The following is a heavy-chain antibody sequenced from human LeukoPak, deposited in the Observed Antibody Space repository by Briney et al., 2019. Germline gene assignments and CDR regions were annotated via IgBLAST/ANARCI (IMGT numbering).Heavy chain of an antibody. CDR2: MNPNSGNT. Sequence: ASVKVSCKASGYTFTSYDINWVRQATGQGLEWMGWMNPNSGNTGYAQKFQGRVTMTRNTSISTAYMELSSLRSEDTAVYYCARDLPDNWNLGYWGQGTLVTVSS. CDR1: GYTFTSYD. J-gene: IGHJ4*02. CDR3: ARDLPDNWNLGY. D-gene: IGHD1-20*01. V-gene: IGHV1-8*01.